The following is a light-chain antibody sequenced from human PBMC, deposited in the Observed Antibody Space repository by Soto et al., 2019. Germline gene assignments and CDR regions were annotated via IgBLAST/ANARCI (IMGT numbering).Light chain of an antibody. CDR1: QSVNTH. CDR2: GAS. Sequence: EIVMTQSPATLSVSSGERATLSCRASQSVNTHLAWYQQKPGQAPRLLIYGASTRATGIPARFSGSGSGTEFTLTISSLQSEDFAVYYCQQYFNWPPLTFGGGTMVDIK. V-gene: IGKV3-15*01. CDR3: QQYFNWPPLT. J-gene: IGKJ4*01.